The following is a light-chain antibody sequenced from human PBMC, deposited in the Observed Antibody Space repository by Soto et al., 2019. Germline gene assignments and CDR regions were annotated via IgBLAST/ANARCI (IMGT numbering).Light chain of an antibody. J-gene: IGLJ3*02. CDR2: ANT. CDR1: NSNLGAGYD. CDR3: QSYDRTLSTV. Sequence: QSDLTQPNSVSGAPGQRVSISCTGSNSNLGAGYDVHWYQQHPGTAPKLLIYANTNRPSGVPDRFSGSKSGTSASLAITGLQAEDEAHYYCQSYDRTLSTVFGGGTKLTVL. V-gene: IGLV1-40*01.